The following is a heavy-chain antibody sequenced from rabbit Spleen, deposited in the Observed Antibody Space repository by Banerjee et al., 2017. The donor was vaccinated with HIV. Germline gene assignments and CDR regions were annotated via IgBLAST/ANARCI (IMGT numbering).Heavy chain of an antibody. Sequence: QEQLEESGGDLVKPVASLTLTCTASGFSLTSSDYMCWVRQAPGKGLEWIACIYAGSGGDTYYASWAKGRFTISKTSSTTVTLQMTSLTAADTATYFCARDTGSSFSSYGMDLWGQGTLVTVS. V-gene: IGHV1S45*01. CDR1: GFSLTSSDY. J-gene: IGHJ6*01. D-gene: IGHD8-1*01. CDR3: ARDTGSSFSSYGMDL. CDR2: IYAGSGGDT.